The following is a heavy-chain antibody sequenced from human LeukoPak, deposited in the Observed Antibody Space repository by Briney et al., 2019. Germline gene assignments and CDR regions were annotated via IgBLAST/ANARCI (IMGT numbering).Heavy chain of an antibody. CDR2: IYSGGST. D-gene: IGHD5-18*01. CDR3: AKGGRYSYGYSDY. J-gene: IGHJ4*02. Sequence: GGSLRLSCAASGFTVSSNYMSWVRQAPGKGLEWVSVIYSGGSTYYADSVKGRFTISRHNSKNTLYLQMNSLRAEDTAVYYCAKGGRYSYGYSDYWGQGTLVTVSS. V-gene: IGHV3-53*01. CDR1: GFTVSSNY.